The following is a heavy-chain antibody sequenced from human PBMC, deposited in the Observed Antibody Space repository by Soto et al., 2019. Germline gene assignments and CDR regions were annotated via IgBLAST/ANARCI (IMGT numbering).Heavy chain of an antibody. D-gene: IGHD5-12*01. J-gene: IGHJ5*02. Sequence: SETLSLTCTVSGGSISSSSYYWGWIRQPPGKGLEWIGYIYYSGSSHYNPSLKGRVTISVDTSKNQFSLKLSSVTAADTAVYYCARGDSFVYSGYEFVTWGQGTLVTVSS. CDR2: IYYSGSS. V-gene: IGHV4-61*05. CDR1: GGSISSSSYY. CDR3: ARGDSFVYSGYEFVT.